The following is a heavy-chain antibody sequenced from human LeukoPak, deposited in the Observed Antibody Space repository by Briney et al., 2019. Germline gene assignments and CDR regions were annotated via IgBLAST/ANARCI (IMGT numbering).Heavy chain of an antibody. V-gene: IGHV3-33*08. CDR3: VRDVKNPSTVIGLFDY. CDR2: IWYDGSNK. D-gene: IGHD2-21*01. J-gene: IGHJ4*02. CDR1: GSTFSNYA. Sequence: GGSLRLSCAASGSTFSNYAMHWVRQAPGKGLEWVAVIWYDGSNKYYADSVKGRFTISRDNSKNTLNLQMNSLRAEDTAMYYCVRDVKNPSTVIGLFDYWGQGTLVTVSS.